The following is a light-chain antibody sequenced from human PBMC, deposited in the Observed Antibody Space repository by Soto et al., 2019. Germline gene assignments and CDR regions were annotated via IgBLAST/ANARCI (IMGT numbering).Light chain of an antibody. CDR2: EVT. CDR3: SSYSTTNTWV. J-gene: IGLJ3*02. CDR1: SRDVGVYDY. Sequence: QSVLTQPASVSGSPGQSITISCTGTSRDVGVYDYVSWYQQYPGKAPKLMIYEVTSRPSGVSSRFSGSKSGNTTSLTISGLQAEDEADYFCSSYSTTNTWVFGGGTKLTVL. V-gene: IGLV2-14*01.